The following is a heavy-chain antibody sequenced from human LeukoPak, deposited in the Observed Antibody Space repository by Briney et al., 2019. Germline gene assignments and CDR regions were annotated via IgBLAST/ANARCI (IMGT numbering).Heavy chain of an antibody. D-gene: IGHD5-12*01. CDR3: ARGGSGYDFTGPDY. V-gene: IGHV1-18*04. CDR1: GYTFTGYY. CDR2: ISAYNGNT. Sequence: GASVEVSCKASGYTFTGYYMHWVRQAPGQGLEWMGWISAYNGNTNYAQKLQGRVTMTTDTSTSTAYMELRSLRSDDTAVYYCARGGSGYDFTGPDYWGQGTLVTVSS. J-gene: IGHJ4*02.